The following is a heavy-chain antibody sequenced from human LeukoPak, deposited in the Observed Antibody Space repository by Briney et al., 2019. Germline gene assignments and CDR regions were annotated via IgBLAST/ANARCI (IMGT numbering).Heavy chain of an antibody. CDR2: ISSSGSTI. CDR1: GFTFSSYE. Sequence: GGSLRLSCAASGFTFSSYEMNWVRQAPGKGLQWVSYISSSGSTIYYADSVKGRFTISRDNAKNSLYLQMNSLTAEDTAVYYCAELGITMIGGVWGKGTTVTISS. V-gene: IGHV3-48*03. J-gene: IGHJ6*04. CDR3: AELGITMIGGV. D-gene: IGHD3-10*02.